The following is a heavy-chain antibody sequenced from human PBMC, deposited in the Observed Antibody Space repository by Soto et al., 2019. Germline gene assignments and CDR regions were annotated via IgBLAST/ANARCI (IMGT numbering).Heavy chain of an antibody. V-gene: IGHV5-10-1*01. CDR2: IDPSDSQT. Sequence: EFVKISCKGCGYSFAGYWITWVRQNPGKGLEWMGRIDPSDSQTYYSPSFRGHVTISVTKSITTVFLQWSSLRASDTAMYYCARQIYDSDTGPNFQYYFDSWGQGTPVTVSS. CDR3: ARQIYDSDTGPNFQYYFDS. J-gene: IGHJ4*02. D-gene: IGHD3-22*01. CDR1: GYSFAGYW.